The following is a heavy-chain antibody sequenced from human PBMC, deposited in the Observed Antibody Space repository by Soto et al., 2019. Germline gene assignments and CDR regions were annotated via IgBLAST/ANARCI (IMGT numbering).Heavy chain of an antibody. Sequence: GGSLRLSCAASGFTFSSYWMHWVRQAPGKGLVWVSRINSDGSSTSYADSVKGRFTISRDNAKNTLYLQMNSLRAEDTAVYYCARDPGRYFDWQKFDYWGQGTLVTVSS. CDR2: INSDGSST. D-gene: IGHD3-9*01. CDR1: GFTFSSYW. V-gene: IGHV3-74*01. CDR3: ARDPGRYFDWQKFDY. J-gene: IGHJ4*02.